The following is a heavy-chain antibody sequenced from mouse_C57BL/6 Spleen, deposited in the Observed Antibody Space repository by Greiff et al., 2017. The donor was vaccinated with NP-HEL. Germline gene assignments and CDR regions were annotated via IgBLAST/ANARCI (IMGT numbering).Heavy chain of an antibody. CDR3: ANVYYDYDYAMDY. CDR2: ISYDGSN. Sequence: VQLKESGPGLVKPSQSLSLTCSVTGYSITSGYYWNWIRQFPGNKLEWMGYISYDGSNNYNPSLKNRISITRDTSKNQFFLKLNSVTTEDTATYYCANVYYDYDYAMDYWGQGTSVTVSS. J-gene: IGHJ4*01. CDR1: GYSITSGYY. D-gene: IGHD2-4*01. V-gene: IGHV3-6*01.